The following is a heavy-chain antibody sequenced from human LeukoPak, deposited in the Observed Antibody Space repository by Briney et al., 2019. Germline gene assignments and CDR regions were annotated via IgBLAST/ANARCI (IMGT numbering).Heavy chain of an antibody. D-gene: IGHD3-10*01. V-gene: IGHV3-21*01. Sequence: GGSLRLSCAVSGFTFSSYSMNWVRQAPGKGLEWVSSISSSSSYIYYADSVKGRFTISRDNAKNSLYLQMNSLRAEDTAVYYCARDSMVRGVIEAFDIWGQGTMVTVSS. CDR2: ISSSSSYI. J-gene: IGHJ3*02. CDR1: GFTFSSYS. CDR3: ARDSMVRGVIEAFDI.